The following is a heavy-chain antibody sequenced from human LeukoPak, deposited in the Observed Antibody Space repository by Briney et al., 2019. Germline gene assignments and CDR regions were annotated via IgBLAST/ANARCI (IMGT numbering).Heavy chain of an antibody. CDR2: IYYSGST. J-gene: IGHJ4*02. V-gene: IGHV4-59*01. CDR3: AREDEGATDY. CDR1: GGSISSYY. Sequence: PSETLSLTCTVSGGSISSYYWSWIRQPPGKGLEWIGYIYYSGSTNYNPSLMSRVTISVDTSKNQFSLKLSSVTAADPAVYYCAREDEGATDYWGQGNLVTVSS. D-gene: IGHD1-26*01.